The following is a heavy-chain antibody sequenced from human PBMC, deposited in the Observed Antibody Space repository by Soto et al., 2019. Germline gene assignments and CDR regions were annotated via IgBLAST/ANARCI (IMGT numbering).Heavy chain of an antibody. V-gene: IGHV3-53*01. J-gene: IGHJ6*02. D-gene: IGHD3-10*01. Sequence: GGSLRLSCAASGFTVSSNYMSWVRQAPGKGLEWVSVIYSGGSTYYADSVKGRFTISRDNSKNTLYLQMNSLRAEDTAVYYCANWGSGSPLDYYYYGMDVWGQGTTVTVSS. CDR1: GFTVSSNY. CDR2: IYSGGST. CDR3: ANWGSGSPLDYYYYGMDV.